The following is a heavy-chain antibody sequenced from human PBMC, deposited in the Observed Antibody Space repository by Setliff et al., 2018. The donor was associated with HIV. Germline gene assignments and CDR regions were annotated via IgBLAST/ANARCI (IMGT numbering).Heavy chain of an antibody. CDR2: IYYNGIT. CDR3: ARRIFHSSFPSFDS. V-gene: IGHV4-39*01. Sequence: LSLTCAVSGGSIGTTTYYWGWIRQPPGKGLEWIGSIYYNGITYYNPSLKGRFTISVDTSKNQFSLKVTSVTAADTAVYYYARRIFHSSFPSFDSWGQGTLVTVSS. CDR1: GGSIGTTTYY. D-gene: IGHD2-15*01. J-gene: IGHJ4*02.